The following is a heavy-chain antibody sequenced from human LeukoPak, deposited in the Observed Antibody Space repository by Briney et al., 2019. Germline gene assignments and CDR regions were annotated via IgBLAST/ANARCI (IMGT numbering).Heavy chain of an antibody. Sequence: ASAKVSCKASGGTFSSYAISWVRQAPGQGLEWMGGIIPIFGTANYAQKFQGRVTITADESTSTAYMELSSLRSEDTAVYYCARSNDFWSGGFDYWGQGTLVTVSS. J-gene: IGHJ4*02. V-gene: IGHV1-69*13. CDR3: ARSNDFWSGGFDY. CDR1: GGTFSSYA. CDR2: IIPIFGTA. D-gene: IGHD3-3*01.